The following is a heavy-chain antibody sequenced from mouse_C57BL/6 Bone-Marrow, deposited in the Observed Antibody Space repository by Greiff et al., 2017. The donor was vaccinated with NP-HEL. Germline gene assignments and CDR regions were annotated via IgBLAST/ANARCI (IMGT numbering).Heavy chain of an antibody. J-gene: IGHJ1*03. Sequence: QVQLKESGPGLVKPSQSLFLTCSITGFPITSGYYWIWIRQSPGEPLEWMGYITHSGETFYNPSLQSPISITRETSKNQFFLQLNSVTTEDTAMYYCAGDYDGYWYFDVWGTGTTVTVSS. CDR1: GFPITSGYY. V-gene: IGHV12-3*01. CDR3: AGDYDGYWYFDV. D-gene: IGHD2-3*01. CDR2: ITHSGET.